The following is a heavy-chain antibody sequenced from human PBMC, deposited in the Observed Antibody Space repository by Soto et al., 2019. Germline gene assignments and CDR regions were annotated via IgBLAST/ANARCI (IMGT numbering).Heavy chain of an antibody. V-gene: IGHV1-8*01. CDR2: MNPRSGNT. CDR3: TASSWTGARLDF. Sequence: ASVKVSCKASGYTFTSWDVYWVRQAAGQGLEWMGYMNPRSGNTGYEQKFQGRVTMTRDTSISTAYMELSSLTSDDTAVYYCTASSWTGARLDFWGQGTPVTVSS. J-gene: IGHJ4*01. D-gene: IGHD6-13*01. CDR1: GYTFTSWD.